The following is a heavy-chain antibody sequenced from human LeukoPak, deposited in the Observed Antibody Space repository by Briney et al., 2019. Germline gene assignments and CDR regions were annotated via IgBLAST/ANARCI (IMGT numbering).Heavy chain of an antibody. Sequence: EPSETLSLTCTVSGGSISSGGYYWSWIRQHPGKGLEWIGSLYYSGSTYYNPSLKSRVTISVDTSKNQFSLKVSSVTAADTAVYYCARWNRIAAAGPDAFDIWGQGTMVTVSS. J-gene: IGHJ3*02. CDR1: GGSISSGGYY. CDR2: LYYSGST. D-gene: IGHD6-13*01. CDR3: ARWNRIAAAGPDAFDI. V-gene: IGHV4-39*01.